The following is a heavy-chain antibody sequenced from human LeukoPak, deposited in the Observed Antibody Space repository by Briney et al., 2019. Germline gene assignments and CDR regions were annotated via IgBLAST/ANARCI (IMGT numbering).Heavy chain of an antibody. D-gene: IGHD3-22*01. CDR3: ARESDYYDSYAHYSGRNFGY. V-gene: IGHV2-5*02. J-gene: IGHJ4*02. CDR1: GFSLSTSGVG. CDR2: IYWDDDK. Sequence: SGPTLVNPTQTLTLTCTFSGFSLSTSGVGVGWIRQPPGKALEWLALIYWDDDKRYRPSLQSRLTITKDTSKNQVVLIMTNMDPVDTATYFCARESDYYDSYAHYSGRNFGYWGQGTLVTVSS.